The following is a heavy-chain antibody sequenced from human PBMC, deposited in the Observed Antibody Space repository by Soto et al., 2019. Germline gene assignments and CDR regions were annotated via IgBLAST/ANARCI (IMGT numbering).Heavy chain of an antibody. J-gene: IGHJ4*02. V-gene: IGHV1-24*01. CDR3: ATDRLRWDYFDY. D-gene: IGHD4-17*01. Sequence: ASVKVSCKVSGYTLTELSMHWVRQAPGKGVEWMGGFDPEDGETIYAQKFQGRVTMTEDTSTDTAYMELSSLRSEDTAVYYCATDRLRWDYFDYWGQGTLVTVSS. CDR2: FDPEDGET. CDR1: GYTLTELS.